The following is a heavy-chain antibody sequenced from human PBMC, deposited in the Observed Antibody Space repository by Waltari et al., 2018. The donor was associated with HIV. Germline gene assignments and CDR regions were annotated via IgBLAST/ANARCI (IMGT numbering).Heavy chain of an antibody. D-gene: IGHD4-17*01. V-gene: IGHV4-30-2*01. Sequence: QLQLQESGSGLVKPSQTLSLTCAVSGGSISSGGYSRTWLRQPPGKGLEWIGYISQSGTTYYNPSLQSRVTISLDRSKNQFSLKLRSVTAADTAVYYCARDRLSVTTRGGYYYGLDVWGQGTTVTVSS. J-gene: IGHJ6*02. CDR2: ISQSGTT. CDR1: GGSISSGGYS. CDR3: ARDRLSVTTRGGYYYGLDV.